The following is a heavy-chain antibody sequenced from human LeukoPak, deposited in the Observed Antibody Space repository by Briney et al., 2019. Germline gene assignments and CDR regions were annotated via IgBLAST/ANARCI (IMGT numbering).Heavy chain of an antibody. J-gene: IGHJ4*02. CDR2: IKQDGSEK. CDR3: ARRGRHFDY. Sequence: PGGSLRLSCAASGFTFSSYAMSWVRQAPGKGLEWVANIKQDGSEKYYVDSVKGRFTISRDNAKNSLYLQMNSLRAEDTAVYYGARRGRHFDYWGPGTLVTVSS. V-gene: IGHV3-7*01. D-gene: IGHD1-26*01. CDR1: GFTFSSYA.